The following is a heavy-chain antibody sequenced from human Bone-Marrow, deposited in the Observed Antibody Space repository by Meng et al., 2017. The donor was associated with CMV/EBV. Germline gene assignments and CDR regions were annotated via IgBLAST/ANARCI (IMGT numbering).Heavy chain of an antibody. Sequence: GSLRLSCAVYGGSFSGYYWSWICQPPGKGLEWIGEINHSGSTNYNPSLKSRVTISVDTSKNQFSLKLSSVTAADTAVYYCARDLVGFDYWGQGTLVTVSS. J-gene: IGHJ4*02. V-gene: IGHV4-34*01. CDR2: INHSGST. D-gene: IGHD2-2*01. CDR1: GGSFSGYY. CDR3: ARDLVGFDY.